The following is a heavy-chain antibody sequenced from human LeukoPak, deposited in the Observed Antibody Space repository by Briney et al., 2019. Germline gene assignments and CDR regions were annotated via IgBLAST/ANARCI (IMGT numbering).Heavy chain of an antibody. V-gene: IGHV3-7*01. D-gene: IGHD3-3*01. Sequence: GGSLRLSCAASGFTFSSYWMSWVRQAPGKGLEWVANIKQDGSEKYYVDSVKGRFTISRDNAKNSLYLQMNSLRAEDTAVYYCAREKGNYDFWTGYGYFDYWGQGTLVTVSS. CDR2: IKQDGSEK. CDR3: AREKGNYDFWTGYGYFDY. CDR1: GFTFSSYW. J-gene: IGHJ4*02.